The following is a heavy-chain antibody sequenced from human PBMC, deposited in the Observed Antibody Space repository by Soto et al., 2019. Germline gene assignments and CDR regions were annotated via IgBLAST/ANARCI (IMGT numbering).Heavy chain of an antibody. Sequence: PGGSLRLSCAASEFLFRRYLMSSVRQSPGKGLEWVANINQDGSEKYYADSVKGRFAISRDNTKNLLSLQMNSLRAEDKAIYYCARGVGGVSVAGFDHWGQGALVTVSS. J-gene: IGHJ4*02. CDR3: ARGVGGVSVAGFDH. V-gene: IGHV3-7*01. D-gene: IGHD6-19*01. CDR1: EFLFRRYL. CDR2: INQDGSEK.